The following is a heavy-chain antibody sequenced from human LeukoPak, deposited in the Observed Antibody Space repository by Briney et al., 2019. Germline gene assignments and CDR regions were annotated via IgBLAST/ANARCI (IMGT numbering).Heavy chain of an antibody. D-gene: IGHD7-27*01. CDR2: IYYTGTT. CDR1: GGSISSSSYY. V-gene: IGHV4-61*05. Sequence: KSSETLSLTCTVSGGSISSSSYYWGWIRQPPGKGLEWIGYIYYTGTTNQIPSLKSRVTVSVDTSKNQFSLRLTSVTAADTAVYYCARHPSRWGPVGYFDLWGRGTLVTVSS. J-gene: IGHJ2*01. CDR3: ARHPSRWGPVGYFDL.